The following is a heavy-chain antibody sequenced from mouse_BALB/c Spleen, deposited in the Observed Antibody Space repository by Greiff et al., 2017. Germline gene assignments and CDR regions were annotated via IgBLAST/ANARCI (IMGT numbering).Heavy chain of an antibody. D-gene: IGHD2-1*01. CDR3: ARVYGNYEFDY. J-gene: IGHJ2*01. CDR2: ISSGGST. CDR1: GFTFSSYA. Sequence: EVKLMESGGGLVKPGGSLKLSCAASGFTFSSYAMSWVRQTPEKRLEWVASISSGGSTYYPDSVKGRFTISRDNARNILYLQMSSLRSEDTAMYYCARVYGNYEFDYWGQGTTLTVSS. V-gene: IGHV5-6-5*01.